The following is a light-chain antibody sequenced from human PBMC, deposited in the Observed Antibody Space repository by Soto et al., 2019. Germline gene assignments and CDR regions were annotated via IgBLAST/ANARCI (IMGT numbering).Light chain of an antibody. Sequence: QPVLTQPASVSGSLGQSITISCTGTSSDVGRDKSVSWYQQHPGKAPKVIIYDDTNRPSGVSLRFSASKSGNMAPLTISGLQDEDEADYYCTSYSTTSVFFGGGTKLTVL. CDR3: TSYSTTSVF. J-gene: IGLJ2*01. V-gene: IGLV2-14*03. CDR1: SSDVGRDKS. CDR2: DDT.